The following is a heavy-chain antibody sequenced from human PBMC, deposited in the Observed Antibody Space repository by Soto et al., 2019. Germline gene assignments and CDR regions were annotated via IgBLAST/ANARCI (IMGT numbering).Heavy chain of an antibody. CDR3: ARREWLSSGWFDP. V-gene: IGHV3-23*01. J-gene: IGHJ5*02. Sequence: GGSLKLSCAASGFTFSSYAMSWVRQAPGKGLEWVSAISGSGGSTYYADSVKGRFTISRDNSKNTLYLQMNSLRAEDTAVYYCARREWLSSGWFDPWGQGTLVTVSS. CDR1: GFTFSSYA. CDR2: ISGSGGST. D-gene: IGHD3-3*01.